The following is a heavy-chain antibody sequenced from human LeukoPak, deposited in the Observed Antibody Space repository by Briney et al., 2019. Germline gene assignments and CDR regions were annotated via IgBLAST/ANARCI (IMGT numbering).Heavy chain of an antibody. CDR1: GGTFSSYA. D-gene: IGHD1-26*01. CDR3: VATVGATTTYYFDY. CDR2: IIPILGIA. Sequence: ASVKVSCKASGGTFSSYAISWMRQAPGQGLEWMGRIIPILGIANYAQKFQGRVTITADKSTSTAYMELSSLRSEDTAVYYCVATVGATTTYYFDYWGQGTLVTVSS. J-gene: IGHJ4*02. V-gene: IGHV1-69*04.